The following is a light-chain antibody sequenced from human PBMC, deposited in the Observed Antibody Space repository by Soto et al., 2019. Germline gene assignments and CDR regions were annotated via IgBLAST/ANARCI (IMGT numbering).Light chain of an antibody. CDR2: DTS. CDR3: LLSYSGPRV. CDR1: TGAVTSGHY. V-gene: IGLV7-46*01. Sequence: QAVVTQEPSLTVSPGGTVTLTCGSSTGAVTSGHYPYWFQQKPGQAPRPLIYDTSNKHSWTPARFSGSLLGGKAALTLSGAQPEDEAEYYCLLSYSGPRVFGGGTQLTVL. J-gene: IGLJ7*01.